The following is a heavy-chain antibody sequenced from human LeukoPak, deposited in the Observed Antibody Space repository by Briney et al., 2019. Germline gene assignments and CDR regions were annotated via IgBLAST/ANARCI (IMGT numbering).Heavy chain of an antibody. V-gene: IGHV1-3*01. CDR2: INAGNGNT. CDR1: GYTFTSYA. CDR3: ARGGDYVWGSYRSPFDY. Sequence: ASVKVSCKASGYTFTSYAMHWVRQAPGQRLEWMGWINAGNGNTKYSQKFQSRVTITRDTSASTAYMELSSLRSEDTAVYYCARGGDYVWGSYRSPFDYWGQGTLVTVSS. D-gene: IGHD3-16*02. J-gene: IGHJ4*02.